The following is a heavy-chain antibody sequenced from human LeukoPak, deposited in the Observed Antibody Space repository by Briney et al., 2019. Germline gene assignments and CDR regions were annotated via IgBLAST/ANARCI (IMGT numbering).Heavy chain of an antibody. Sequence: PSETLSLTCTVSGGSISSSSYYWGWIRQPPGKGLEWIGSIYYSGSTNYNPSLKSRVTISVDTSKNQFSLKLSSVTAADTAVYYCARALLWFGELSRRYYYYMDVWGKGTTVTISS. V-gene: IGHV4-39*07. CDR3: ARALLWFGELSRRYYYYMDV. D-gene: IGHD3-10*01. CDR1: GGSISSSSYY. CDR2: IYYSGST. J-gene: IGHJ6*03.